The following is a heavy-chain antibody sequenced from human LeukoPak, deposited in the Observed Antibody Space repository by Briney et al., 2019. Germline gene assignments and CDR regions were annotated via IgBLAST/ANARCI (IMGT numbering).Heavy chain of an antibody. V-gene: IGHV3-7*01. CDR1: GFNFRNFW. J-gene: IGHJ4*02. D-gene: IGHD6-19*01. Sequence: GGSLSLSCAASGFNFRNFWMGWVRQAPGKGLEWVANINQDGSEKYYVGSVQGRFTISRDNAKNSLILQMNSLRAEDTAVYYCSKDASGWSRDWGQGTLVTVSS. CDR3: SKDASGWSRD. CDR2: INQDGSEK.